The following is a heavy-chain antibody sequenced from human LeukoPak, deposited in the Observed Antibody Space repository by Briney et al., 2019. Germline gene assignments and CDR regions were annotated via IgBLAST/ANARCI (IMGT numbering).Heavy chain of an antibody. CDR2: MEKELNGYAT. V-gene: IGHV3-73*01. D-gene: IGHD1-26*01. Sequence: GRSLKLSCAASGFTFSDSSIHWVRQASGKGLEWIGLMEKELNGYATAYAASVRGRFTISRDDSQNTAYLQMDSLKTEDTALYYCTRDSGTYNWLDPWGQGTLVTVSS. CDR3: TRDSGTYNWLDP. CDR1: GFTFSDSS. J-gene: IGHJ5*02.